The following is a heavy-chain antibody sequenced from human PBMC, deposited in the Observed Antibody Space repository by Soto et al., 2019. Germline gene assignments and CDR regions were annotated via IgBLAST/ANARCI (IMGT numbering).Heavy chain of an antibody. CDR1: GGSISSGGYS. CDR3: ARTPPP. D-gene: IGHD2-15*01. CDR2: IYHSGSP. Sequence: QLQLQESGSGLVKPSQTLSLTCAVSGGSISSGGYSWSWIRQPPGKGLEWIGYIYHSGSPYYNPSPQRRVTISVDRSKNQSSLKMSSVTAADTAVYYCARTPPPWGQGTLVTVSS. J-gene: IGHJ5*02. V-gene: IGHV4-30-2*01.